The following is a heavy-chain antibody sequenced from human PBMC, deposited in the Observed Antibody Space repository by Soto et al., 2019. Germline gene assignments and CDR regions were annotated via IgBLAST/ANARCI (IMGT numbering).Heavy chain of an antibody. Sequence: VQLAESGGGLVQPGESLRLSCVGSGIMLKDYAMHWVRQVPGWGLEWVAGIYWDGGGVDYADSVKGRFTTSRDNGKNSLYLEMNSLRVDDAAVYYCTNDILAGGADVWGQGTSVTGSS. CDR1: GIMLKDYA. D-gene: IGHD3-3*02. V-gene: IGHV3-9*01. CDR3: TNDILAGGADV. J-gene: IGHJ6*02. CDR2: IYWDGGGV.